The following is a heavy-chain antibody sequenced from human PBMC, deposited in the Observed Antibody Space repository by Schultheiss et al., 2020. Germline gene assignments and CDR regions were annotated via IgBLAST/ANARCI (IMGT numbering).Heavy chain of an antibody. D-gene: IGHD4-11*01. J-gene: IGHJ6*02. Sequence: GESLKISCAAPGFTVSSNYMSWVRQAPGKGLEWVAVISYDGSNKYYADSVKGRFTISRDNSKNTLYLQMNSLRAEYTAVYYCARVGLTTVTFYYYYGMDVWGQGTTVTVSS. V-gene: IGHV3-30*03. CDR3: ARVGLTTVTFYYYYGMDV. CDR1: GFTVSSNY. CDR2: ISYDGSNK.